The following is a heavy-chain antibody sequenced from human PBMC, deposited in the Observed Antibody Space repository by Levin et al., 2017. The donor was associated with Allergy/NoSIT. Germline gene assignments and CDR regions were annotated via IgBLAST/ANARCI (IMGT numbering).Heavy chain of an antibody. J-gene: IGHJ6*03. CDR3: ATYDSSYYYDYYMDV. V-gene: IGHV3-53*01. Sequence: GGSLRLSCAASGFTVSSNYMSWVRQAPGKGLEWVSVIYSGGSTYYADSVKGRFTISRDNSKNTLYLQMNSLRAEDTAVYYCATYDSSYYYDYYMDVWGKGTTVTVSS. D-gene: IGHD3-22*01. CDR1: GFTVSSNY. CDR2: IYSGGST.